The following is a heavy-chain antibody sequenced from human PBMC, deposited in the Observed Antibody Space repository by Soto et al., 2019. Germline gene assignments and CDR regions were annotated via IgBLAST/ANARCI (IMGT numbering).Heavy chain of an antibody. D-gene: IGHD6-19*01. Sequence: GASAKVSCKASGYTFSGYSMYWVRQAPGQGLEWMGWISAYNGNTNYAQKLQGRVTMTTDTSTSTAYMELRSLRSDDTAVYYCARDSSGWLPQPWGQGTLVTVSS. V-gene: IGHV1-18*04. CDR2: ISAYNGNT. CDR3: ARDSSGWLPQP. J-gene: IGHJ5*02. CDR1: GYTFSGYS.